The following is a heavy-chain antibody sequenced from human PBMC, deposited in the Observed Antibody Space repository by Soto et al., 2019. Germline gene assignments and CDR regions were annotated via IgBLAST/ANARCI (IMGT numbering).Heavy chain of an antibody. CDR1: GGSISSGGYY. CDR3: SGALLRERYYQYGMDV. Sequence: QVQLQESGPGLVKPSETLSLTCTVSGGSISSGGYYWNWIRQLPGKGLEWIGLIHYSGSTYYNPSLKSRVTISVDTSKNQFSLKLSSVTPADTALYYCSGALLRERYYQYGMDVWGQGTTVTVSS. CDR2: IHYSGST. D-gene: IGHD1-1*01. J-gene: IGHJ6*02. V-gene: IGHV4-31*03.